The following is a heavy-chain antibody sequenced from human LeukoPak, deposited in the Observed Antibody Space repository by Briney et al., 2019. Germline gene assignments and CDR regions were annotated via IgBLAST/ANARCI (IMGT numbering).Heavy chain of an antibody. CDR3: ARGGFLDPFDP. J-gene: IGHJ5*02. Sequence: SETLSLTCTVSGGSISSYYWNWIRQPPGQGLEWIGYVHYSGRTNYSPSLKSRVTISVDTSKNQFSLKLISVTAADTAVYYCARGGFLDPFDPWGQGTLVTVSS. CDR2: VHYSGRT. V-gene: IGHV4-59*01. CDR1: GGSISSYY. D-gene: IGHD1-1*01.